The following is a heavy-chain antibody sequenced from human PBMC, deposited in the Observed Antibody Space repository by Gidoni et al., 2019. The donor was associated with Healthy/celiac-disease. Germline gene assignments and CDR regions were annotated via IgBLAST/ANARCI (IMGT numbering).Heavy chain of an antibody. V-gene: IGHV4-31*03. CDR2: IYYSGST. CDR3: ARLVVVPAATFDY. CDR1: GGSISSGGYY. J-gene: IGHJ4*02. D-gene: IGHD2-2*01. Sequence: QVQLQESGPGLVKPSQTLSLTCPVSGGSISSGGYYWSWIRQHPGKGLEWIGYIYYSGSTYYNPSLKSRVTISVDTSKNQFSLKLSSVTAADTAVYYCARLVVVPAATFDYWGQGTLVTVSS.